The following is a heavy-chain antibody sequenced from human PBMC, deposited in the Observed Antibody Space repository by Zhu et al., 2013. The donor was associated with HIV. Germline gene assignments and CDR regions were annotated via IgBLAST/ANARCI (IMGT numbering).Heavy chain of an antibody. CDR2: INPNSGGT. CDR1: GYTFTGYY. J-gene: IGHJ3*02. D-gene: IGHD6-19*01. V-gene: IGHV1-2*02. Sequence: QVQLVQSGAEVKKPGASVKVSCKASGYTFTGYYMHWVRQAPGQGLEWMGWINPNSGGTNYAQKFQGRVTMTRDTSISTAYMEPSRLRSDDTAVYYCAIPLIAVAGTLDAFDIWGQGTMVTVSS. CDR3: AIPLIAVAGTLDAFDI.